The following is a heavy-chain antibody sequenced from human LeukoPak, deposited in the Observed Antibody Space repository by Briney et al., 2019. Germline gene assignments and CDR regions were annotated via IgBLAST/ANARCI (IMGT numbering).Heavy chain of an antibody. CDR1: GFTFSSHG. V-gene: IGHV3-33*01. J-gene: IGHJ4*02. CDR2: IWYDGINK. CDR3: ASRGGRYCSSTSCFDLDY. Sequence: GGSLRLSCATSGFTFSSHGMHWVRQAPGKGLEWVAVIWYDGINKYYGDSVKGRFTISRDNSKNTVYLQMNSLRAEDTAVYYCASRGGRYCSSTSCFDLDYWGQGTLVTVSS. D-gene: IGHD2-2*01.